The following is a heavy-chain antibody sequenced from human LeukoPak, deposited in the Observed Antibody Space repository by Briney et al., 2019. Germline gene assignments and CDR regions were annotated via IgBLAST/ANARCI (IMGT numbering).Heavy chain of an antibody. J-gene: IGHJ4*02. CDR2: IKQDGSER. V-gene: IGHV3-7*01. Sequence: GGSLRLSCAASGFTFSGFSMSWVRQSPTKGLGWVANIKQDGSERYYVDSVKGRFTISRDNAKNSLSLQMNNLRVEDTAVYYCARAGSHWHYVYWGQGTVVTVSS. CDR3: ARAGSHWHYVY. D-gene: IGHD3-10*01. CDR1: GFTFSGFS.